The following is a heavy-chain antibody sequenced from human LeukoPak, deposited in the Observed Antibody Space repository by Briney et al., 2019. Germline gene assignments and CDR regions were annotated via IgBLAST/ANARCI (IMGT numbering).Heavy chain of an antibody. CDR2: INPNSGGT. D-gene: IGHD3-22*01. V-gene: IGHV1-2*02. J-gene: IGHJ4*02. Sequence: ASVKVSCKASGYTFTGYCMHWVRQAPGQGLEWMGWINPNSGGTNYAQKFQGRVTMTRDTSISTAYMELSRLRSDDTAVYYCANSPITMIVVQLDSWGQGTLVTVSS. CDR1: GYTFTGYC. CDR3: ANSPITMIVVQLDS.